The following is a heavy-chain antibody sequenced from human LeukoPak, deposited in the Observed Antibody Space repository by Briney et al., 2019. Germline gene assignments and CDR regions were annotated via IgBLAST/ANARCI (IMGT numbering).Heavy chain of an antibody. Sequence: PGGSLRLSCAASGFTFSDYYMSWIRQAPGKGLEWVSYISTSSSYTNTYTNYADSVKGRFTISRDNAKNSLFLQMNSLRADDTAVYCCAREMLSRLVDHWGQGTLVSVSS. J-gene: IGHJ4*02. CDR1: GFTFSDYY. D-gene: IGHD2-21*01. V-gene: IGHV3-11*05. CDR2: ISTSSSYTNTYT. CDR3: AREMLSRLVDH.